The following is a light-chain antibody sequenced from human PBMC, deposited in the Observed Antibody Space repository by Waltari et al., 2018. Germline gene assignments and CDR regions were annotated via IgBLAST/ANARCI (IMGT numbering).Light chain of an antibody. CDR1: SSDVGSDNL. CDR3: CSYAGSSTLV. V-gene: IGLV2-23*01. J-gene: IGLJ3*02. CDR2: EGS. Sequence: QSALTQPASVSGSPGQSVAISFTGTSSDVGSDNLVSWYQQPPGKAPKLMIYEGSKRPSGVSNRFSGSRSGNTASLTISGLQAEAEADYYCCSYAGSSTLVFGGGTKLTVL.